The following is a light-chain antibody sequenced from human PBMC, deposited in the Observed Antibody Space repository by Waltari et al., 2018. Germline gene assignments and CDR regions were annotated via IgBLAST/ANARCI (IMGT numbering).Light chain of an antibody. CDR1: QSVNTY. J-gene: IGKJ1*01. CDR3: QHHVRLPAT. Sequence: IVLPQSPGTLSLSPGDRATLACRSSQSVNTYLACYQQKPGQAPRLLIYGAYTRAAGIPDRFSGSGSGTDFSLTISRLEAEDFAVYYCQHHVRLPATFGQGTKVEIK. V-gene: IGKV3-20*01. CDR2: GAY.